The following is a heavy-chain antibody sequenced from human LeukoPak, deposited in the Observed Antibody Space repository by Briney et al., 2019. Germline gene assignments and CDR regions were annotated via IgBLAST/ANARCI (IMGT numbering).Heavy chain of an antibody. CDR3: ARNDDPVAGSD. Sequence: SETLSLTCKVSGASISYFYYSWVRQPAGKGLEWIGHIYINGTTNYNPSLKSRVTMSLDTSKNQFSLKLSSVTAADTAVYFCARNDDPVAGSDWGQGTLVTVSS. V-gene: IGHV4-4*07. J-gene: IGHJ4*02. D-gene: IGHD6-19*01. CDR1: GASISYFY. CDR2: IYINGTT.